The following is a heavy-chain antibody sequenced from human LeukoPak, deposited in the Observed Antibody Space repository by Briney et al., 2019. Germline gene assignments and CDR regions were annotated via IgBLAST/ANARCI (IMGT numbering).Heavy chain of an antibody. CDR3: ARKKRVDTDSIMVYYYYAMDV. J-gene: IGHJ6*02. Sequence: GGSLRLSCAASGFTFSSYGMHWVRQAPGKGLEWVAVIWYDGSNKYYADSVKGRFTISRDNSKKTLYLQMNSLRAEDTDVYYCARKKRVDTDSIMVYYYYAMDVWGQGTTVTVSS. D-gene: IGHD5-18*01. CDR2: IWYDGSNK. V-gene: IGHV3-33*01. CDR1: GFTFSSYG.